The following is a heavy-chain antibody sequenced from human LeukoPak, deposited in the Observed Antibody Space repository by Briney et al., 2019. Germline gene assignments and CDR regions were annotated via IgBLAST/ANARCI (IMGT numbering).Heavy chain of an antibody. CDR1: GGSISSHY. V-gene: IGHV4-59*11. Sequence: SETLSLSCNVAGGSISSHYWSWIRQPPAKGLEWIGYMDHTGSTDCSPSLKSRVTMSVDTSKNQVSLKLSYVTAADTAVYFCAKRGVVIRVILVGFHKEAYYFDSWGQGALVSVSS. D-gene: IGHD3-22*01. CDR3: AKRGVVIRVILVGFHKEAYYFDS. J-gene: IGHJ4*02. CDR2: MDHTGST.